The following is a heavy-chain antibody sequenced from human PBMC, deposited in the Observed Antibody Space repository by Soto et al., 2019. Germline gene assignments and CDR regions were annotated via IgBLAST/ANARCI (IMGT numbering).Heavy chain of an antibody. D-gene: IGHD2-2*01. CDR2: ISLYSDGT. V-gene: IGHV1-18*01. Sequence: QVQLVQSGGEVKRPGASVKVSCKTSGYTFSNYGITWVRQAPGQPLEWLGWISLYSDGTNYAQKFQGRVSMTTDTSTTTAYMELRSLRSDDTALYYCSRVVPGAEAWFGPRGQGTLDTVSS. CDR1: GYTFSNYG. J-gene: IGHJ5*02. CDR3: SRVVPGAEAWFGP.